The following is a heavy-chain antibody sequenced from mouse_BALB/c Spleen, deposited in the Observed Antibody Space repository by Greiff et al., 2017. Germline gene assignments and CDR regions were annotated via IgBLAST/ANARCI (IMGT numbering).Heavy chain of an antibody. J-gene: IGHJ4*01. D-gene: IGHD1-1*01. V-gene: IGHV1-4*02. CDR3: AYYGSSPRYYAMDY. CDR1: GYTFTSYT. Sequence: QVQLQQSAAELARPGASVKMSCKASGYTFTSYTMHWVKQRPGQGLEWIGYINPSSGYTEYNQKFKDKTTLTADKSSSTAYMQLSSLTSEDSAVYYCAYYGSSPRYYAMDYWGQGTSVTVPS. CDR2: INPSSGYT.